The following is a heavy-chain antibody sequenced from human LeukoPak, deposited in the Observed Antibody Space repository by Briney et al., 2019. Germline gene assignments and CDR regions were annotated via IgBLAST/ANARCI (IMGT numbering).Heavy chain of an antibody. CDR3: AKGSDSGYNFFDY. J-gene: IGHJ4*02. D-gene: IGHD3-22*01. CDR1: GFTFDNYA. Sequence: PGGSLRLSCAASGFTFDNYALHWVRQAPGKGLEWVSGLTWNSGSIGYADSVKGRSTISRDNAQNSLYLQMNSLRPEDTAFYYCAKGSDSGYNFFDYWGQGTLVTVSS. CDR2: LTWNSGSI. V-gene: IGHV3-9*01.